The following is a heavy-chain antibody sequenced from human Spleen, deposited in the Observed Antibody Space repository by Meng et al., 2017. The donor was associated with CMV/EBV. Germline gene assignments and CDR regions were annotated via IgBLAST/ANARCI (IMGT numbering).Heavy chain of an antibody. CDR3: ASTSTIAALDY. J-gene: IGHJ4*02. V-gene: IGHV4-39*07. CDR1: GGSISSSGYY. D-gene: IGHD6-6*01. Sequence: SETLSLTCTVSGGSISSSGYYWGWIRQPPGEGLEWIGSMYYSATTYYNPSLRSRTYYNPSLKSRVTISIDTSKNQFSLKLSSVTAADTAVYYCASTSTIAALDYWGQGTLVTVSS. CDR2: MYYSATTYYNPSLRSRT.